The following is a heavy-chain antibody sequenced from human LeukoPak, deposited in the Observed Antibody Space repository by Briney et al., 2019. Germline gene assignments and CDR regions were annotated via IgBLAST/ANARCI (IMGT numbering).Heavy chain of an antibody. CDR1: GGSISSYY. CDR3: ARACWEKMTTVVTWFDY. D-gene: IGHD4-23*01. J-gene: IGHJ4*02. V-gene: IGHV4-59*01. Sequence: PSETLSLTCTVSGGSISSYYWSWIRQPPGKGLVWIGYIYYSGSTNYNPSLKSRVTISVDTSKNQFSLKLSSVTAADTAVYYCARACWEKMTTVVTWFDYWGQGTLVTVSS. CDR2: IYYSGST.